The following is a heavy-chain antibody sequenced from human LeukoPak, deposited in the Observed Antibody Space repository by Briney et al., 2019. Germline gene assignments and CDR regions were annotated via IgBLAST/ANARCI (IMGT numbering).Heavy chain of an antibody. CDR2: ISSPGSST. CDR3: AKRGIPTSAYYFDY. Sequence: GGSLRLSCAASGFTLDSYAMTWVRQAPGKGLEWVSYISSPGSSTFYADSVKGRFTISRDNSKNTLYLQMNSLRAEDTAVYYCAKRGIPTSAYYFDYWGQGTLITVSS. V-gene: IGHV3-23*01. J-gene: IGHJ4*02. CDR1: GFTLDSYA. D-gene: IGHD2-2*01.